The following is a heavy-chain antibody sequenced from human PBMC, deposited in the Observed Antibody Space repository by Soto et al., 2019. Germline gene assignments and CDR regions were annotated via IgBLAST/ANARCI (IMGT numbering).Heavy chain of an antibody. J-gene: IGHJ4*02. CDR2: TRNKPNSYTT. CDR3: AIVYYFDGAGYYVAY. D-gene: IGHD3-22*01. CDR1: GFNFSDHF. V-gene: IGHV3-72*01. Sequence: PGGSLRLSCAASGFNFSDHFMDWVRQAPGKGLEWVGRTRNKPNSYTTEYAASVKGRFTISRDDSQNSLYLQMNSLKTEDTAVYYCAIVYYFDGAGYYVAYSGQGALVTVSS.